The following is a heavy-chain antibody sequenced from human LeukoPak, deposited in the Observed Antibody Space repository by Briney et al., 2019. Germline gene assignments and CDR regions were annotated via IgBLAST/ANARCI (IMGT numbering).Heavy chain of an antibody. CDR1: SGSLSSYY. V-gene: IGHV4-59*01. J-gene: IGHJ4*02. CDR2: IYYSGST. Sequence: SETLSLTCTVSSGSLSSYYWSWIRQPPGKGLEWIGYIYYSGSTNYNPSLKSRVTISVDTSKNQFSLKLSSVTAADTAVYYCARGDSSGRYPFDYWGQGTLVTVSS. D-gene: IGHD6-19*01. CDR3: ARGDSSGRYPFDY.